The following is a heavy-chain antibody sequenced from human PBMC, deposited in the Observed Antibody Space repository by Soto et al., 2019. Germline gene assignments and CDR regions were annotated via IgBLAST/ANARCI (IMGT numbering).Heavy chain of an antibody. J-gene: IGHJ4*02. CDR2: INAGNGNT. V-gene: IGHV1-3*01. CDR1: GYTFTSYA. D-gene: IGHD6-19*01. Sequence: ASVKVSCKASGYTFTSYAMHWVRQAPGQRLEWMGWINAGNGNTKYSQKFQGRVTITRDTSASTAYMELSSLRSEDTAVYYCARASASVAGTGSGYWGQGTLVTVAS. CDR3: ARASASVAGTGSGY.